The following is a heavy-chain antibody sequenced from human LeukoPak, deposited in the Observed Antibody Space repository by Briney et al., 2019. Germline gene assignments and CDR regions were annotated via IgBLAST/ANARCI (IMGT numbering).Heavy chain of an antibody. CDR1: GGSFSGYY. V-gene: IGHV4-34*01. D-gene: IGHD5-24*01. CDR2: INHSGST. CDR3: ARRWLQFLEKLDY. J-gene: IGHJ4*02. Sequence: SETLSLTCAVYGGSFSGYYRSWIRQPPGKGLEWIGEINHSGSTNYNPSLKSRVTISVDTSKNQFSLKLSSVTAADTAVYYCARRWLQFLEKLDYWGQGTLVTVSS.